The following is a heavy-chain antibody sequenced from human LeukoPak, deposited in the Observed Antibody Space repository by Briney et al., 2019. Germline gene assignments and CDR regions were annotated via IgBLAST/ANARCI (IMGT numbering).Heavy chain of an antibody. CDR2: IYDSLNT. CDR3: ERRCWYVDY. V-gene: IGHV4-59*07. D-gene: IGHD6-13*01. J-gene: IGHJ4*02. CDR1: GGPKSTYY. Sequence: DPLTLPCTVSGGPKSTYYWIWTRQPPGKGLEWIGYIYDSLNTDYNPSLKSRVTISVDMSKNQFSLKLASVTAADTAVYYCERRCWYVDYWGQGTLVTVSS.